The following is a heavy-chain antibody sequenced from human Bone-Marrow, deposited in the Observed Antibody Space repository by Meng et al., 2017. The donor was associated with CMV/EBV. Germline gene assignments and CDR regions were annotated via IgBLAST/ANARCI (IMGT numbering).Heavy chain of an antibody. D-gene: IGHD3-3*01. CDR2: IYSGGST. V-gene: IGHV3-66*02. CDR3: AKDRKDDFWSGYGPNWFDP. Sequence: GGSLRLSCAASGFTVSSNYMSWVRQAPGKGLEWVSVIYSGGSTYYADSVKGRFTISRDNSKNTLYLQMNSLRAEDTAVYYCAKDRKDDFWSGYGPNWFDPWGQGTLVTVSS. J-gene: IGHJ5*02. CDR1: GFTVSSNY.